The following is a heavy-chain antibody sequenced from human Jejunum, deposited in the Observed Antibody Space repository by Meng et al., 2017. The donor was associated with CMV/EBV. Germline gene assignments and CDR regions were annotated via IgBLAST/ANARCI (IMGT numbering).Heavy chain of an antibody. CDR2: ISSSSSYI. Sequence: ASGFTFSSYSMNWVRQAPGKGLEWVSSISSSSSYIYYADSVKGRFTISRDNAKNSLYLQMNSLRAEDTAVYYCAREVRVVATLNFDYWGQGTLVTVSS. D-gene: IGHD2-15*01. J-gene: IGHJ4*02. V-gene: IGHV3-21*01. CDR1: GFTFSSYS. CDR3: AREVRVVATLNFDY.